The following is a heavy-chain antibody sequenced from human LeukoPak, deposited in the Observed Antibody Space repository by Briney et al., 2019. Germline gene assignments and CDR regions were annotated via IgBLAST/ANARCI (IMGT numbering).Heavy chain of an antibody. V-gene: IGHV4-34*01. CDR2: IDHSGDT. CDR3: ARGSPFQE. Sequence: SETLSLTCAVYGGSISGFYYTWIRQPPGKGLEWIGEIDHSGDTNYNPSLKSRATISIGTSKSQVFLKVTSVTAADAALYYCARGSPFQEWGQGTLVTVSS. J-gene: IGHJ4*02. CDR1: GGSISGFY.